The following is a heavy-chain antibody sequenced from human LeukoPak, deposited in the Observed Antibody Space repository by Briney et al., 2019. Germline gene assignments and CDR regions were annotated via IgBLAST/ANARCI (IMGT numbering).Heavy chain of an antibody. J-gene: IGHJ5*02. CDR3: ARGGYSGYDWFDP. CDR1: GGSISSYY. CDR2: IYYSGST. D-gene: IGHD5-12*01. V-gene: IGHV4-59*01. Sequence: SETLSLTCTVSGGSISSYYWSWIRQPPGKGLEWIGYIYYSGSTNYNPSLKSRVTISVDTSKNQFSLKLSSVTAADTAVYYCARGGYSGYDWFDPWGQGTLVTVSS.